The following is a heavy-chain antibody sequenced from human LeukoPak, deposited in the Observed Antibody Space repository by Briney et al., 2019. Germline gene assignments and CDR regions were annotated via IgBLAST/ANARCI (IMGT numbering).Heavy chain of an antibody. J-gene: IGHJ4*02. CDR2: VSYSGTV. CDR3: ARSSSDYDFWSR. D-gene: IGHD3-3*01. V-gene: IGHV4-39*07. CDR1: GASISSDDYY. Sequence: PSETLSLTCTVSGASISSDDYYWGWIRQSPGKGLEWIASVSYSGTVYYNPSLKSRVTISVDTSKNQFSLKLSSVTAADTAVYYCARSSSDYDFWSRWGQGTLVTVSS.